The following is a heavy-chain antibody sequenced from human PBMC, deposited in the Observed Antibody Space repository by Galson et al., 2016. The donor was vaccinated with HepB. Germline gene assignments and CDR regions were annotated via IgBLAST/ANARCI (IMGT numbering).Heavy chain of an antibody. D-gene: IGHD2-8*01. V-gene: IGHV3-30*04. J-gene: IGHJ4*02. Sequence: SLRPSCAASGFTFNSYAVHWVRQAPGQGLEWVAVTSYDGTYTYYADSVKGRFTISRDNSKNTLYLQMNSLRPEDTAVFYCASRDNGDRIWWGQGILVTVSS. CDR1: GFTFNSYA. CDR2: TSYDGTYT. CDR3: ASRDNGDRIW.